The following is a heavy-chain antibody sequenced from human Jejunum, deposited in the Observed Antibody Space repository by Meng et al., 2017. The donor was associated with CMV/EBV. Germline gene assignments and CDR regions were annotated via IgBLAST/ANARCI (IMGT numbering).Heavy chain of an antibody. CDR3: TSRVGATPSYYGMDV. Sequence: MSWFRQAPGKGLEWVGFIRSKTYGGTTEYAASVTGRFTISRDDSKNIAYLQMNSLETEDTAVYYCTSRVGATPSYYGMDVWGQGTTVTVSS. J-gene: IGHJ6*02. CDR2: IRSKTYGGTT. D-gene: IGHD1-26*01. V-gene: IGHV3-49*03.